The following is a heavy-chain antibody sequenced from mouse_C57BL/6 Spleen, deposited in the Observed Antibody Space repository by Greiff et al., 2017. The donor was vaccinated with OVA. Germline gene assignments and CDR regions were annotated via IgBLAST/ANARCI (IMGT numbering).Heavy chain of an antibody. V-gene: IGHV1-80*01. CDR3: ARRSNYAMDY. CDR2: IYPGDGDT. Sequence: QVQLKQSGAELVKPGASVKISCKASGDAFSSYWMNWVKQRPGKGLEWIGQIYPGDGDTNYNGKFKGKATLTADKSSSTAYMQLSSLTSEDSAVYLCARRSNYAMDYWGQGTSVTVSS. J-gene: IGHJ4*01. CDR1: GDAFSSYW. D-gene: IGHD5-1*01.